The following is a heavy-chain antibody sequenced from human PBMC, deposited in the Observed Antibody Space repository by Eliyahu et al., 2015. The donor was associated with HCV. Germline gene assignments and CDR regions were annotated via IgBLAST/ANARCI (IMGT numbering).Heavy chain of an antibody. CDR3: ARDRHGDYSWYFDL. CDR2: IYHSGST. D-gene: IGHD4-17*01. Sequence: QLQLQESGSGLVKPSQTLSLTCAVSGGSISSGGYSWSWIRQPPGKGLEWIGYIYHSGSTYYNPSLKSRVTISVDRSKNQFSLKLSSVTAADTAVYYCARDRHGDYSWYFDLWGRGTLVTVSS. V-gene: IGHV4-30-2*01. CDR1: GGSISSGGYS. J-gene: IGHJ2*01.